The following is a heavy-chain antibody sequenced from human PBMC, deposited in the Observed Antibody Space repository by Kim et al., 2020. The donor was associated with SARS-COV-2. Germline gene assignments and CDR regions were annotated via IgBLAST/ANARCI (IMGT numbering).Heavy chain of an antibody. CDR3: AKSKITMFQGVLYGMDV. J-gene: IGHJ6*01. V-gene: IGHV3-9*01. CDR1: GFTFDDYA. Sequence: GGSLRLSCAASGFTFDDYAMHWVRQAPGKGLEWVSGISWNSGTIGYADSVKGRFTISRDSAKNSLYLQMNSLRTEDTALYYCAKSKITMFQGVLYGMDV. CDR2: ISWNSGTI. D-gene: IGHD3-10*01.